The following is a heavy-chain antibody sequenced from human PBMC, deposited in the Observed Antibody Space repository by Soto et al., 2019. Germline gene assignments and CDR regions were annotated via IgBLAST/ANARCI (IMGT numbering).Heavy chain of an antibody. D-gene: IGHD1-7*01. Sequence: SVKVSCKASGGTFSSYAISWVRQAPGQGLEWMGGIIPIFGTANYAQKFQGRVTITADESTSTAYMELSSLRSEDTAVYYCASWVGTTALDRYFDYWGQGTLVTVSS. CDR1: GGTFSSYA. CDR2: IIPIFGTA. V-gene: IGHV1-69*13. CDR3: ASWVGTTALDRYFDY. J-gene: IGHJ4*02.